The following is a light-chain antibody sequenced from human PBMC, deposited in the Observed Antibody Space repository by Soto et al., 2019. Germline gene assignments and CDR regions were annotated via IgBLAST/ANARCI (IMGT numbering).Light chain of an antibody. J-gene: IGKJ3*01. CDR3: QQYYTTPVT. Sequence: DIVMTQSPDSLAVSLGERATINCKSSQNVLYSSNNKNYLAWYQQKPGQPPKLLIYWASTRESGVPDRFRGSGAGTDVTRTSSSLQAEDVALEGCQQYYTTPVTFGPGTKVDSK. CDR2: WAS. CDR1: QNVLYSSNNKNY. V-gene: IGKV4-1*01.